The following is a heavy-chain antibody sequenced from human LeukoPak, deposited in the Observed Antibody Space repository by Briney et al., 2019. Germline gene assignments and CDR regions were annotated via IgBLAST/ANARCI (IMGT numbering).Heavy chain of an antibody. CDR1: GFTFSSYS. CDR2: ISSSSSTI. CDR3: ARDKNERWFGEGSFDY. V-gene: IGHV3-48*01. J-gene: IGHJ4*02. Sequence: GGSLRLSCAASGFTFSSYSMNWVRQAPGKGLEWVSYISSSSSTIYYADSVKGRFTISRDNAKNSLYLQMNSLRAEDTAVYYCARDKNERWFGEGSFDYWGQGTLVTVSP. D-gene: IGHD3-10*01.